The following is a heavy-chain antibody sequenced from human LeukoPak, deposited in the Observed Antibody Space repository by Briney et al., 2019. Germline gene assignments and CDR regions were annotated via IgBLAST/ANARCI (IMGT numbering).Heavy chain of an antibody. Sequence: SETLSLTCTVSGGSISSSSYYWGWIRQPPGKGLEWIGSIYCSGSTYYNPSLKSRVTISVDTSKNQFSLKLSSVTAADTAVYYCARAARYYYDSSGYYYGPPLGYWGQGTLVTVSS. D-gene: IGHD3-22*01. V-gene: IGHV4-39*07. CDR2: IYCSGST. CDR1: GGSISSSSYY. CDR3: ARAARYYYDSSGYYYGPPLGY. J-gene: IGHJ4*02.